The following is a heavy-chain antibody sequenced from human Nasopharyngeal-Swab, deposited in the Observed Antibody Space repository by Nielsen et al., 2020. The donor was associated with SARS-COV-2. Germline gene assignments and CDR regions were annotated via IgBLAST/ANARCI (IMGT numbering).Heavy chain of an antibody. CDR1: GFTFSSYA. J-gene: IGHJ6*02. CDR3: AKAPYLRGLDV. V-gene: IGHV3-23*01. CDR2: ISGSGDTT. D-gene: IGHD2-21*01. Sequence: GGSLRLSCAASGFTFSSYAMICVLQAPGKGLEWVSIISGSGDTTYYADSVNDRFTISRDNSKNTLYLQMNSLRVEDTALYYCAKAPYLRGLDVWGQGTTVTVSS.